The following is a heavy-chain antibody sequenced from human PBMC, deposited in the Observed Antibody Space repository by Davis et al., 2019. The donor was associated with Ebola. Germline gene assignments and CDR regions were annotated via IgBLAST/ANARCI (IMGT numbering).Heavy chain of an antibody. J-gene: IGHJ4*02. CDR1: GYTFTNYW. D-gene: IGHD7-27*01. CDR3: ARPGDDMAMGG. V-gene: IGHV5-51*01. Sequence: GGSLRLSCKGSGYTFTNYWIGWVRQMPEKGLEWMGIIYPFDSDTRYGPSFQGLVSISADKSTGTAYLQWSSLKASDTATYYCARPGDDMAMGGWGQGTLVTVSS. CDR2: IYPFDSDT.